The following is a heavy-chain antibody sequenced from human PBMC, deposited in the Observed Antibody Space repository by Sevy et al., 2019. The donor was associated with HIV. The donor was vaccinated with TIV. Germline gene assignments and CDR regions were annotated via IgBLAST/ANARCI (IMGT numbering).Heavy chain of an antibody. CDR1: GYTLTEFS. CDR3: AITREYYSDSSGYFDY. J-gene: IGHJ4*02. CDR2: FDPEDAKT. D-gene: IGHD3-22*01. Sequence: ASVKVSCKISGYTLTEFSMHWVRQVPGKGLEWMGSFDPEDAKTIYAQKFQGRVTITEDTSTDTAYMELRSLRSEDTAMYYCAITREYYSDSSGYFDYWGQGTLVTVSS. V-gene: IGHV1-24*01.